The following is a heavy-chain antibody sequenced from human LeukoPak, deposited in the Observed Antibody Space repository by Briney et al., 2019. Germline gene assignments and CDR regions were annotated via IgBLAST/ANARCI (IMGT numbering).Heavy chain of an antibody. Sequence: GESLKISCKGSGYSFTSYWIGWVRQMPGKGLEWMGIIYPGDSDTRYSPSFQGQVTISADQSISTAYLQWSSLKASDTAMYHCAREGRGHRFLEWLRDFDYWGQGTLVTVSS. CDR3: AREGRGHRFLEWLRDFDY. J-gene: IGHJ4*02. CDR1: GYSFTSYW. D-gene: IGHD3-3*01. CDR2: IYPGDSDT. V-gene: IGHV5-51*01.